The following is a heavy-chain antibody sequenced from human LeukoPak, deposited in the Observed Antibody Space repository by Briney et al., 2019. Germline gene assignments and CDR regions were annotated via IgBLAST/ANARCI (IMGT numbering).Heavy chain of an antibody. CDR3: AREGSSSWYLYFDY. CDR1: GFTFSSYW. D-gene: IGHD6-13*01. J-gene: IGHJ4*02. CDR2: IKSDGSSI. V-gene: IGHV3-74*01. Sequence: GGSLRLSCAASGFTFSSYWMHWVRQAPGKGLVWVSRIKSDGSSISYADSVKGRFTISRDSAKNTLYLQMNSLRAEDTAVYYCAREGSSSWYLYFDYWGQGTLVTVSS.